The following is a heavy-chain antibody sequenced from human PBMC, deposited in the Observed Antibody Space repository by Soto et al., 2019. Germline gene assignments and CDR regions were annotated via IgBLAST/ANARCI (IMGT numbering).Heavy chain of an antibody. D-gene: IGHD6-6*01. J-gene: IGHJ4*02. V-gene: IGHV3-21*01. CDR1: GFTFSSYS. CDR3: ASHARIAARGGGY. CDR2: ISSSSSYI. Sequence: SGGSLRLSCAASGFTFSSYSMNWVRQAPGKGLEWVSSISSSSSYIYYADSVKGRFTISRDNAKNSLYLQMNSLRAEDTAVYYCASHARIAARGGGYWGQGTLVTVSS.